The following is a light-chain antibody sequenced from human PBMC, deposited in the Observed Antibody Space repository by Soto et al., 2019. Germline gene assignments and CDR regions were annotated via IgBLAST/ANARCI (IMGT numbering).Light chain of an antibody. J-gene: IGLJ1*01. CDR1: SSNIGGNS. V-gene: IGLV1-51*01. Sequence: QAVVTQPPSVSAAPGQKVTISCSGSSSNIGGNSVSWYQQLPGTAPKLLIYDDNKRPSWIPDRFSGAKSGTSATLRITGFQTGDEADYYCGSWDSSGNAYVFGTGTKLTVL. CDR3: GSWDSSGNAYV. CDR2: DDN.